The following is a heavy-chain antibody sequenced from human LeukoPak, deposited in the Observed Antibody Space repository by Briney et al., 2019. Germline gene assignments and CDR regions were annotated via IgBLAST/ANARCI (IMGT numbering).Heavy chain of an antibody. J-gene: IGHJ3*02. D-gene: IGHD2-2*01. CDR2: IYTSGST. CDR1: GSISSYY. V-gene: IGHV4-4*09. Sequence: SETLSLTCTVSGSISSYYWSWIRQPPGKGLEWIGYIYTSGSTNYNPSLKSRVTISVDTSKNHFSLDLSSVTAAETAVYYCARQKCTSTSCLTKNAFDIWGQGTMVTVSS. CDR3: ARQKCTSTSCLTKNAFDI.